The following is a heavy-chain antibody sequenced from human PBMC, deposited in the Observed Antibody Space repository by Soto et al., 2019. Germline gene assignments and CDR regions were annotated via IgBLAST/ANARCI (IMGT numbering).Heavy chain of an antibody. Sequence: QLQLVQSGAEVKQPGASVKVSCKASGYSFTSYGINWVRQAPGQGPEWMGRISTYNGLTKYAQKFQGRVTMTKDTATSTAYMELRSLRYDDTAVYYCARELREGYNFGDWFDPWGQGTLVTVSS. D-gene: IGHD1-1*01. V-gene: IGHV1-18*04. CDR2: ISTYNGLT. J-gene: IGHJ5*02. CDR1: GYSFTSYG. CDR3: ARELREGYNFGDWFDP.